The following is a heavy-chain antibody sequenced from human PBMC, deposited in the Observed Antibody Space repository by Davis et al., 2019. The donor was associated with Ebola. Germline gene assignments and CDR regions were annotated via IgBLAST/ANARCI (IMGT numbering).Heavy chain of an antibody. V-gene: IGHV3-7*03. D-gene: IGHD6-13*01. CDR1: GFTFSGYA. J-gene: IGHJ4*02. CDR2: IKQDGGEK. CDR3: ARRSQQLATY. Sequence: GESLKIPCVAPGFTFSGYAMHRVRQAPGKGPEWVAIIKQDGGEKYYVDSVKGRFTISRDNAKNSLFLQMNSLRAEDTALYYCARRSQQLATYWGQGTLVTVSS.